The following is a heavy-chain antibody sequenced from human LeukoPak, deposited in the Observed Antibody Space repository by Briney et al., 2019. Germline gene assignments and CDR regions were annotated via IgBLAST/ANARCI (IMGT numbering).Heavy chain of an antibody. V-gene: IGHV3-74*01. J-gene: IGHJ4*02. Sequence: PGGSLRLSCAASGFTFSSYWMHWVRQAPGKGLLWVSLINSDGNNRGYADSVKGRFTISRDNSKNTLYLQMNSLRPEDTAVYYCAKVGPSSGYAAGYWGQGILVTVSS. CDR2: INSDGNNR. D-gene: IGHD5-12*01. CDR1: GFTFSSYW. CDR3: AKVGPSSGYAAGY.